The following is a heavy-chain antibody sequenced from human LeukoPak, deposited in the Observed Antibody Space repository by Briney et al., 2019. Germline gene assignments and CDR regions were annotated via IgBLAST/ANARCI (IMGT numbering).Heavy chain of an antibody. CDR3: ARDHDSSSCPYFDY. CDR2: ISRASESI. V-gene: IGHV3-21*01. J-gene: IGHJ4*02. CDR1: GFNFNAYS. D-gene: IGHD6-13*01. Sequence: GGSLRLSCAASGFNFNAYSMAWVRQAPGKGLEWVSIISRASESIFYADSVKGRFTISRDNAKNSLYLQMNSLRAEDTAVYYCARDHDSSSCPYFDYWGQGTLVTVSS.